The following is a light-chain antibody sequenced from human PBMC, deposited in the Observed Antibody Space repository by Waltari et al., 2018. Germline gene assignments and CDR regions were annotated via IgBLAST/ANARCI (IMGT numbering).Light chain of an antibody. CDR1: QSVSSN. J-gene: IGKJ1*01. V-gene: IGKV3-15*01. CDR2: GAS. Sequence: ETVMTQSPVTLSVSPGERATLSCRASQSVSSNLAWYQQKPGQAPRLLIYGASTRATGIPARFSGSGSGTEFTLTISSLQSEDFAVYYCQQYNNWPLWTFGQGTKVEIK. CDR3: QQYNNWPLWT.